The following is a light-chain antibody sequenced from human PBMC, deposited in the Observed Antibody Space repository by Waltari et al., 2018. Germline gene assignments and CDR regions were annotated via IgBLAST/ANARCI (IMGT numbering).Light chain of an antibody. CDR1: SSNIGSNF. CDR3: AAWDDSLSGPV. J-gene: IGLJ2*01. CDR2: RNN. Sequence: QSVLTQPPSTSGTPGQRVTISCSGSSSNIGSNFVYWYQHLPGTAPKLLIYRNNQRPSGVPDRFSGSKSGTSASLAISGLRSKDEADYYCAAWDDSLSGPVFGGGTKLTVL. V-gene: IGLV1-47*01.